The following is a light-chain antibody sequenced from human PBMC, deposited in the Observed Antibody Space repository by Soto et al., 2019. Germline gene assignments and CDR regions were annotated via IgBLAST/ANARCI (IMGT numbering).Light chain of an antibody. J-gene: IGKJ1*01. CDR1: QSISSW. V-gene: IGKV1-5*03. CDR3: QQYSYFAT. CDR2: KAS. Sequence: DIQMTQSPSTLSASVGDRVTITCRASQSISSWLTWYQQKAGQAPKLLIYKASIVESGVPSRFSGSGSGTEFPLTINSLQPDDSATYCCQQYSYFATCGQGTRVEVK.